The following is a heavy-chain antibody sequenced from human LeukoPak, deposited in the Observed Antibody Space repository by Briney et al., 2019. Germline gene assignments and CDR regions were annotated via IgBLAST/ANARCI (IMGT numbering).Heavy chain of an antibody. D-gene: IGHD3-22*01. Sequence: ASVKVSCKASGYTFTSYDINWVRQATGQGLEWMGWMNPNSGNTGYAQKFQGRVTMTRNTSISTAYMELSSLRSEDTAVYYCARGVLNPYDSSGYYPDYWGQGTLVTVSS. V-gene: IGHV1-8*01. CDR2: MNPNSGNT. CDR3: ARGVLNPYDSSGYYPDY. J-gene: IGHJ4*02. CDR1: GYTFTSYD.